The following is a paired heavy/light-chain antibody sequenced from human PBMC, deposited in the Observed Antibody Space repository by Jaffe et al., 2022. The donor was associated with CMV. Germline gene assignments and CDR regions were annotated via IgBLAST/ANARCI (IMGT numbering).Light chain of an antibody. J-gene: IGKJ4*01. CDR3: HQYYNTPLT. V-gene: IGKV4-1*01. CDR1: QSVLYSSSNRNY. CDR2: WAS. Sequence: DIVMTQSPDSLAVSLGERATINCKSSQSVLYSSSNRNYLAWYQQKPGQPPKLLIYWASTRESGVPDRFSGSGSGTDFTLTISSLQAEDVAVYYCHQYYNTPLTFGGGTKVEIK.
Heavy chain of an antibody. CDR2: INSNSGGT. CDR1: GYTFTGYY. D-gene: IGHD3-22*01. V-gene: IGHV1-2*02. J-gene: IGHJ4*02. CDR3: ARDLDDYEGPALFDY. Sequence: QVQLVQSGAEVEKPGASVKVSCKASGYTFTGYYIHWVRQAPGQGLEWMGWINSNSGGTNYAQKFQGRVTMTRDTSISTAYMELTSLRSDDTAVYYCARDLDDYEGPALFDYWGQGTLVTVSS.